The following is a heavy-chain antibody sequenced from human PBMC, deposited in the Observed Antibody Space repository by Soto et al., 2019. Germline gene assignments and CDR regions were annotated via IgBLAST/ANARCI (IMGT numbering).Heavy chain of an antibody. CDR1: GFSLSTSGVA. V-gene: IGHV2-5*02. J-gene: IGHJ4*02. CDR2: IYWDDDK. CDR3: AHKSLTCYFHDY. Sequence: QITLKESGPTLVKPTQTLTLTCTFSGFSLSTSGVAVGWIRQPPGKALEWLALIYWDDDKRYSPSLKTRLTITKDTSKNQVALTMTNMDPVDTATYFSAHKSLTCYFHDYWGQGTLVTVSS. D-gene: IGHD3-9*01.